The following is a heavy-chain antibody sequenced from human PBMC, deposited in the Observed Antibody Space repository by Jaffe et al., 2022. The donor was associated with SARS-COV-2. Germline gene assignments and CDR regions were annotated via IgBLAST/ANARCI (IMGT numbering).Heavy chain of an antibody. CDR1: GFTLSDYA. V-gene: IGHV3-23*04. CDR2: ISGSGDAT. Sequence: EVQVVESGGGLVQPGGSLRLSCAASGFTLSDYAMNWVRQAPGKGPEWVSGISGSGDATYYADSVRGRFTISRDKSRDTVSLELNSVRAEDTAIYYCAKDRGAYPSYFDYWGQGTQVIVSS. D-gene: IGHD3-10*01. CDR3: AKDRGAYPSYFDY. J-gene: IGHJ4*02.